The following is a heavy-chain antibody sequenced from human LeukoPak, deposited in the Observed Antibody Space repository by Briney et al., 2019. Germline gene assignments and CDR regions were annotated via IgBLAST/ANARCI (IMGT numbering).Heavy chain of an antibody. CDR1: GGTFSSYA. CDR3: ARVVAAAWFDP. CDR2: IIPIFGTA. J-gene: IGHJ5*02. V-gene: IGHV1-69*06. Sequence: ASVKVSCKASGGTFSSYAISWVRQAPEQGLNWMGGIIPIFGTANYAQKFQGRVTITADKSTSTAYMELSSLRSEDTAVYYCARVVAAAWFDPWGQGTLVTVSS. D-gene: IGHD6-13*01.